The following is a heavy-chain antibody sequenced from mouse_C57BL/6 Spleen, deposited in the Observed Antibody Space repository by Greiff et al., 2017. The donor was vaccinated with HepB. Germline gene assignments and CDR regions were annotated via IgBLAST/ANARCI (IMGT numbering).Heavy chain of an antibody. V-gene: IGHV5-17*01. D-gene: IGHD4-1*02. Sequence: EVHLVESGGGLVKPGGSLKLSCAASGFTFSDYGMHWVRQAPEKGLEWVAYISSGSSTIYYADTVKGRFTISRDNAKNTLFLQMTSLRSEDTAMYYCARSTGKGASWFAYWGQGTLVTVSA. J-gene: IGHJ3*01. CDR1: GFTFSDYG. CDR3: ARSTGKGASWFAY. CDR2: ISSGSSTI.